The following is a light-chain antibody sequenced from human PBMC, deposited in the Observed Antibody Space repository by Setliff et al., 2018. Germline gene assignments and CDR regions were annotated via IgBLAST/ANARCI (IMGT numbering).Light chain of an antibody. CDR1: GRDVGSYGL. CDR3: SSYEGSNNYV. CDR2: AVS. V-gene: IGLV2-14*03. J-gene: IGLJ1*01. Sequence: QSALAQPASVSGSPGQSITISCSGTGRDVGSYGLVSWYQQHPGKAPKLIIYAVSDRPSGVSHRFSGSKSGNTAYLTISGLRTEDEADYYCSSYEGSNNYVFGTGTKVTVL.